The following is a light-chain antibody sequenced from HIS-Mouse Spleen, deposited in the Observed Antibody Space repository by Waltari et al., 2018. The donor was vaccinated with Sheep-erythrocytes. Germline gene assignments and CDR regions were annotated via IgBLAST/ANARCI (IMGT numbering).Light chain of an antibody. CDR1: SSDVGGYNC. J-gene: IGLJ1*01. CDR2: DVS. Sequence: QSALTQPRSVSGSPGQSVTIACTSTSSDVGGYNCASWYHQPQGKAPKLMIYDVSKRPSGVPDRFSGSKSGNTASLTISGLQAEDEADYYCCSYAGSYNHVFATGTKVTVL. V-gene: IGLV2-11*01. CDR3: CSYAGSYNHV.